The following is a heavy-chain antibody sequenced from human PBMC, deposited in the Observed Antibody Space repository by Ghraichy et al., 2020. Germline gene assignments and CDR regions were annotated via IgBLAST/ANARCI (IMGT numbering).Heavy chain of an antibody. D-gene: IGHD3-22*01. CDR2: IYYSGST. Sequence: SETLSLTCTVSGGSISSYYWSWIRQPPGKGLEWIGYIYYSGSTNYNPSPKSRVTISVDTSKNQFSLKLSSVTAADTAVYYCARSGRYYYDSSGYYYYFDYWGQGTLVAVSS. CDR3: ARSGRYYYDSSGYYYYFDY. V-gene: IGHV4-59*01. J-gene: IGHJ4*02. CDR1: GGSISSYY.